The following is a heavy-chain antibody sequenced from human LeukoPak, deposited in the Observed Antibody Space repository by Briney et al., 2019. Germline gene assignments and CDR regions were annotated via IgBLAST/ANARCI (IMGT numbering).Heavy chain of an antibody. J-gene: IGHJ4*02. V-gene: IGHV3-20*04. CDR3: ARARNDFWSGPSSH. CDR1: GFTFNTYG. D-gene: IGHD3-3*01. CDR2: INWNGGST. Sequence: GGSLRLSCAASGFTFNTYGMSWVRQAPGKGLEWVSGINWNGGSTGYADSVKGRFTISRDNAKNSLYLQMNSLRAEDTALYYCARARNDFWSGPSSHWGQGTLVTVSS.